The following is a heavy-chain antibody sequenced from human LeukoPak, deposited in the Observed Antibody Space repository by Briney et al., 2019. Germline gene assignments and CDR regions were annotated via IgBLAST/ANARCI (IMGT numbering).Heavy chain of an antibody. CDR2: INPSGGST. J-gene: IGHJ4*02. V-gene: IGHV1-46*01. CDR3: ARGDAQGGGVIVITFDY. CDR1: GYTFTSYY. Sequence: ASVKVSCKASGYTFTSYYMHWVRQAPGQGLEWMGIINPSGGSTSYAQKFQGGVTMTRDTSTSTVYMELSSLRSEDTAVYYCARGDAQGGGVIVITFDYWGQGTLVTVSS. D-gene: IGHD3-16*02.